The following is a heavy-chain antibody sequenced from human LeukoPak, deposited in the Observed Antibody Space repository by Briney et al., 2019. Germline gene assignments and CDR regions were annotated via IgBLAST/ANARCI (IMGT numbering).Heavy chain of an antibody. D-gene: IGHD2-2*01. J-gene: IGHJ6*03. V-gene: IGHV3-11*01. Sequence: GGSLRLSCAASGFTFSDYYMSWIRQAPGKGLEWVSYISSSGSTIYYADSVKGRFTISRDNAKNSLYLQMNSLRAEDTAVYYCAREGGCSSTSCYWFEDYYYMDVWGKGTTVTVSS. CDR2: ISSSGSTI. CDR3: AREGGCSSTSCYWFEDYYYMDV. CDR1: GFTFSDYY.